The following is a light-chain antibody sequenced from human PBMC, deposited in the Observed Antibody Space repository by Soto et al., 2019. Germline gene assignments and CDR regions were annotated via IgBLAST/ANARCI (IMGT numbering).Light chain of an antibody. CDR1: QSISTF. Sequence: DIQMTQSPSSLSASVGDRVTITCRASQSISTFLNWYQQKPGKAPKLLIYATSSLQSEVPSRFSGSGSETHFTLTITSLQPEDFATYFCQQTYSAPPWTFGPGTKVDIK. V-gene: IGKV1-39*01. J-gene: IGKJ1*01. CDR2: ATS. CDR3: QQTYSAPPWT.